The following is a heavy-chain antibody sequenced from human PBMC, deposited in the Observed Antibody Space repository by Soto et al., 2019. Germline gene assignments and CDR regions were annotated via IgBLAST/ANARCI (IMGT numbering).Heavy chain of an antibody. CDR1: GGTFSSYA. J-gene: IGHJ4*02. Sequence: QVQLVQSGAEVKKPGSSVKVSCKASGGTFSSYAISWVRQAPGQGLEWMGGIIPIFGTANYAQKFQGRVTITADESTSTAYMELSSVRSEVTAVYYCASSAYYYDSSGYYMVDYWGQGTLVTVSS. D-gene: IGHD3-22*01. CDR3: ASSAYYYDSSGYYMVDY. V-gene: IGHV1-69*12. CDR2: IIPIFGTA.